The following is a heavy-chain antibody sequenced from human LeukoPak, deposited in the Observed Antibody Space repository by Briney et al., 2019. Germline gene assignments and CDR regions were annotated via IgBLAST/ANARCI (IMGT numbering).Heavy chain of an antibody. CDR2: IIPILGIA. V-gene: IGHV1-69*04. J-gene: IGHJ5*02. Sequence: SVKVSCKASGGTFSSYAISWVRQAPGRGLEWMGRIIPILGIANYAQKLQGRVTITADKSTSTAYMELSSLRSEDTAVYYCARGGCSGGSCLNWFDPWGQGTLVTVSS. CDR3: ARGGCSGGSCLNWFDP. D-gene: IGHD2-15*01. CDR1: GGTFSSYA.